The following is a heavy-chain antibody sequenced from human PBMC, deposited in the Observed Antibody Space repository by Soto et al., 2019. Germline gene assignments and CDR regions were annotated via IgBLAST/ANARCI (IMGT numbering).Heavy chain of an antibody. CDR2: IIPTFGTA. J-gene: IGHJ6*02. CDR1: GGTFSSYA. D-gene: IGHD3-3*01. V-gene: IGHV1-69*13. CDR3: ASWTTPSITIFGVVTMAPLNYYYYGMDV. Sequence: SVKVSCKASGGTFSSYAISWVRQAPGQGLEWMGGIIPTFGTANYAQKFQGRVTITADESTSTAYMELSSLRSEDTAVYYCASWTTPSITIFGVVTMAPLNYYYYGMDVWGQGTTVTVSS.